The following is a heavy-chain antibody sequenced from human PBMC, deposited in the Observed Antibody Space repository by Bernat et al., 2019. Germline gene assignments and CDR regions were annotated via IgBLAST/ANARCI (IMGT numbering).Heavy chain of an antibody. CDR1: GFSVSANY. D-gene: IGHD3-16*01. CDR3: ATGGLPMGGAFDI. V-gene: IGHV3-53*01. CDR2: IYSGGST. Sequence: EVQLVESGGGLIQPRGSLRLSCAASGFSVSANYMSWVRQAPGKGLEWVSLIYSGGSTYYADSVKGRFAISRDNSKNSLYLQMNSLRAEDTAVYYCATGGLPMGGAFDIWGQGTMVTVSS. J-gene: IGHJ3*02.